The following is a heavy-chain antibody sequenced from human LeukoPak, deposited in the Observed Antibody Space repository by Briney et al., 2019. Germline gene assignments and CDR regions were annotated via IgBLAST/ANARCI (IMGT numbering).Heavy chain of an antibody. J-gene: IGHJ4*02. CDR2: INHSGST. V-gene: IGHV4-34*01. Sequence: SETLSLTCAVYGGSFSGYYWSWIRQPPGKGLEWVGEINHSGSTNYNPSLKSRVTISVDASKNQFSLKLSSVTAADTAVYYCARHVLERLSFDYWAQGPLVSVSS. CDR1: GGSFSGYY. CDR3: ARHVLERLSFDY. D-gene: IGHD1-1*01.